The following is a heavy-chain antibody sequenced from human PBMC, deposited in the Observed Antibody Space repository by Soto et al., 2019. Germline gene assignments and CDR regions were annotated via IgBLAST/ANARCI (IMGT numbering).Heavy chain of an antibody. Sequence: GGSLRLSCVASGISLSDNYMAWIRQAPGKGLEWLSYISNSDYATYYTDSVKGRFTISRDNAKNSLYLQLNGLRVEDTAVYYCASGKWSLDYWGQGILVTVSS. J-gene: IGHJ4*02. D-gene: IGHD2-15*01. CDR3: ASGKWSLDY. CDR1: GISLSDNY. V-gene: IGHV3-11*01. CDR2: ISNSDYAT.